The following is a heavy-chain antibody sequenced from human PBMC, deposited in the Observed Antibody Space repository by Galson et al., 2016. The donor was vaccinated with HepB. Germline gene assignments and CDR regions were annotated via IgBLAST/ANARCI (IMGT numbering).Heavy chain of an antibody. Sequence: SMRLSCAASGFTFGDYAMSWFRQAPGMGLEWVGFIRSNTAGATTEYDASVKGRFSISRDDSNSIAYLQMTILKTEDTAVYYCSRATKLYYYDSSGYGYWGQGTLVTVSS. D-gene: IGHD3-22*01. V-gene: IGHV3-49*03. CDR3: SRATKLYYYDSSGYGY. CDR2: IRSNTAGATT. J-gene: IGHJ4*02. CDR1: GFTFGDYA.